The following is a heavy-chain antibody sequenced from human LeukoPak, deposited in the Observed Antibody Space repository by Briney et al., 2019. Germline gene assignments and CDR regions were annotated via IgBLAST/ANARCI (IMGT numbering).Heavy chain of an antibody. D-gene: IGHD6-25*01. Sequence: SETLSLTCTVYGGSFSGYYWSWIRQPPGKGLEWIGEINHSGGTNYNPSLKSRVTISVDTSKNQFSLKPTSVTAADTAVYYCAREGSGSWTRVAYWGQGTLVTVSS. CDR3: AREGSGSWTRVAY. CDR2: INHSGGT. CDR1: GGSFSGYY. V-gene: IGHV4-34*01. J-gene: IGHJ4*02.